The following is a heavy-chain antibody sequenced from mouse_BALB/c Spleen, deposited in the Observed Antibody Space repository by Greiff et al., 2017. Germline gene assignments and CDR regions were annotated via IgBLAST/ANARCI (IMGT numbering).Heavy chain of an antibody. CDR1: GFTFNDYY. CDR2: IDPENGNT. J-gene: IGHJ3*01. CDR3: AGSRSVTTDSAGFAY. Sequence: VQLQQSGAELVRPGASVKLSCKASGFTFNDYYMHWVKQRPEQGLEWIGWIDPENGNTIYDPKFQGKASITADTSSNTAYLQLSSLTSEGTAVYYCAGSRSVTTDSAGFAYWGQGTLVTVSA. V-gene: IGHV14-1*02. D-gene: IGHD2-1*01.